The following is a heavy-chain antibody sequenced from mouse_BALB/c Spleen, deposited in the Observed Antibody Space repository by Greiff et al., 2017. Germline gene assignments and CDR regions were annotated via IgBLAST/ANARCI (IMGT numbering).Heavy chain of an antibody. Sequence: EVQVVESGGGLVQPGGSRKLSCAASGFTFSSFGMHWVRQAPEKGLEWVAYISSGSSTIYYADTVKGRFTISRDNPKNTLFLQMTSLRSEDTAMYYCARGRENWDSWYFDVWGAGTTVTVSS. J-gene: IGHJ1*01. V-gene: IGHV5-17*02. CDR2: ISSGSSTI. CDR1: GFTFSSFG. CDR3: ARGRENWDSWYFDV. D-gene: IGHD4-1*01.